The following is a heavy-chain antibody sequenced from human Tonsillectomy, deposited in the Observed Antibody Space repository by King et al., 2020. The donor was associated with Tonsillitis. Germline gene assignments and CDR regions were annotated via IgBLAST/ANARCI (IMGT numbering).Heavy chain of an antibody. V-gene: IGHV4-34*01. CDR2: INHSGFT. CDR1: NGAFSDYY. Sequence: VQLQQWGAGLLKPSETLSLTCAVYNGAFSDYYWSWIRHPPGMRLEWIGEINHSGFTNYNPSLKSRVTISVDTSGNQSSLKLSSVTAADTAVYYCARGRGWDLLLGRRYFDSWGQGTLVTVSS. D-gene: IGHD1-26*01. CDR3: ARGRGWDLLLGRRYFDS. J-gene: IGHJ4*02.